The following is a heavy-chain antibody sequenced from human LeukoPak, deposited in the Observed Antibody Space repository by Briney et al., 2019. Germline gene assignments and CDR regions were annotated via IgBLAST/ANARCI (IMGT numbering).Heavy chain of an antibody. J-gene: IGHJ4*02. D-gene: IGHD3-3*01. CDR3: ARRYDFWSGYPPPLDC. CDR1: GGSFSGYY. Sequence: SGTLSLTCAVFGGSFSGYYWNWIRQPPGKGLEWIGQINPSRNTNYNPSLKSRVTISVDTSKKQFSLKLSSVTAADTAVYYCARRYDFWSGYPPPLDCWGQGTLVTVSS. V-gene: IGHV4-34*01. CDR2: INPSRNT.